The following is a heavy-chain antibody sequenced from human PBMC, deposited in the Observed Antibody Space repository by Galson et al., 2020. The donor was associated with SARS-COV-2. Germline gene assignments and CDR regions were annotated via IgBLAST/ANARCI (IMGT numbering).Heavy chain of an antibody. D-gene: IGHD3-9*01. CDR3: ARSATYYDILTGYRHDAFDI. J-gene: IGHJ3*02. Sequence: SETLSLTCTVSGGSISSYYWSWIRQPPGKGLEWIGYIYYSGSTNYNPSLKSRVTISVDTSKNQFSLKLSSVTAADTAVYYCARSATYYDILTGYRHDAFDIWGQGTMVTVSS. CDR1: GGSISSYY. CDR2: IYYSGST. V-gene: IGHV4-59*01.